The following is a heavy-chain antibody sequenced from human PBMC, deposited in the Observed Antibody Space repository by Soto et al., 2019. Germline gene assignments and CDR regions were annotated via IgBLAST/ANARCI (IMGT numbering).Heavy chain of an antibody. D-gene: IGHD3-10*01. Sequence: DVQLLESGGDLVQPGGSRRLSCAASGFTFSSYAMSWVRQAPGKGLEWVSSVSAGGDMTYYSDSVKGRFTISRDNSNNALFLQMNSLRAEDTALYYCARGDRGGSGSPASYYYSGLDVWGQGTTVTVSS. CDR2: VSAGGDMT. CDR1: GFTFSSYA. J-gene: IGHJ6*02. CDR3: ARGDRGGSGSPASYYYSGLDV. V-gene: IGHV3-23*01.